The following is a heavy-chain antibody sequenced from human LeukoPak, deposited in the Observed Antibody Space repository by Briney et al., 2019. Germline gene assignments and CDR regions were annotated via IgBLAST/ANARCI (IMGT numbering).Heavy chain of an antibody. CDR2: IYYSGST. J-gene: IGHJ2*01. Sequence: SETLCLTCTVSGGSISSYYWSWIRQPPGKGLEWIGYIYYSGSTNYNPSLKSRVTISIDTSKNQFSLKLSSVTAADTAVYYCASGYRYGKRYFDLWGRGTLVTVSS. D-gene: IGHD5-18*01. CDR1: GGSISSYY. CDR3: ASGYRYGKRYFDL. V-gene: IGHV4-59*08.